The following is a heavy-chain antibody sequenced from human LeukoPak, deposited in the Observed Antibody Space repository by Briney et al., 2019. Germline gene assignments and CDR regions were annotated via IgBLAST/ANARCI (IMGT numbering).Heavy chain of an antibody. Sequence: GGSLRLSCAAPGFTFSDYYMSWIRQAPGKGLEWVSYISSSGSTIYYADSVKGRFTISRDNAKNSLYLQMNSLRAEDTAVYYCARPRFLEWLSAYFDYWGQGTLVTVSS. D-gene: IGHD3-3*01. CDR3: ARPRFLEWLSAYFDY. CDR1: GFTFSDYY. J-gene: IGHJ4*02. V-gene: IGHV3-11*01. CDR2: ISSSGSTI.